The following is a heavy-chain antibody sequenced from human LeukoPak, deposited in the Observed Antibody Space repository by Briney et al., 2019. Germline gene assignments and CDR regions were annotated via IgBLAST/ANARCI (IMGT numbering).Heavy chain of an antibody. V-gene: IGHV3-74*01. CDR1: GFTFSSFW. D-gene: IGHD7-27*01. CDR3: ARENWGD. Sequence: GGSLRLTCAASGFTFSSFWMHWVRQAPGKGLVWVSRIKSDGSSTSYADSVKGRFTISRDNAKNTLYLQMNSLRVEDTAVYYCARENWGDWGQGTLVTVSS. CDR2: IKSDGSST. J-gene: IGHJ4*02.